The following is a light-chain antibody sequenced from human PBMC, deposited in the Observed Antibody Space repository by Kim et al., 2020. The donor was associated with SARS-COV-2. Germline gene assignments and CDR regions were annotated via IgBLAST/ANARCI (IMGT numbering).Light chain of an antibody. Sequence: ALGQTVRITCQGDSLRKYYASSYQQKPGQAPILVIHGKDNRPSGIPDRFSGSSSGITASLTITGAQAEDEADYYCNSRDSSGNRLVFGGGTKVTVL. CDR2: GKD. V-gene: IGLV3-19*01. CDR1: SLRKYY. CDR3: NSRDSSGNRLV. J-gene: IGLJ2*01.